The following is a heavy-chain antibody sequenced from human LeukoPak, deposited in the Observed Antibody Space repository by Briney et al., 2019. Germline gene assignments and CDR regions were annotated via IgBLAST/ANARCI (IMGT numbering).Heavy chain of an antibody. J-gene: IGHJ6*03. CDR2: TYYSGKT. Sequence: ASETLSLTCTVSGGSISNTNYYWVWIRQPPGKGLEWVGSTYYSGKTFYRSSLKSRVTISLDTSKNQFSLKLRSVTAADTAVYYCASGPPSGHRGFYYFYMDVWGKGTTVTVSS. CDR3: ASGPPSGHRGFYYFYMDV. CDR1: GGSISNTNYY. V-gene: IGHV4-39*07. D-gene: IGHD5-12*01.